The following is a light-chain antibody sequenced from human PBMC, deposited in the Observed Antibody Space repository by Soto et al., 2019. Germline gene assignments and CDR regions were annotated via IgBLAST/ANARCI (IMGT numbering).Light chain of an antibody. V-gene: IGKV2-28*01. Sequence: DIVMTQSPLSLPVTPGEPASISCRSSQSLLHSNGYNYLDWYLQKPGQSPQLLISLGSNRASGVTARFSGSGSATDFTLNIARVEAEDFGVYYCMQALQSPYTFGQGNKLEIK. J-gene: IGKJ2*01. CDR2: LGS. CDR3: MQALQSPYT. CDR1: QSLLHSNGYNY.